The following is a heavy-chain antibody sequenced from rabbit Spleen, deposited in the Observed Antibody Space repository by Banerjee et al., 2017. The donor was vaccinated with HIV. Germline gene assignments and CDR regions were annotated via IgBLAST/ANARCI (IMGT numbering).Heavy chain of an antibody. CDR3: ARDTSSSFSSYGMDL. CDR2: IYAGSSGST. V-gene: IGHV1S40*01. J-gene: IGHJ6*01. D-gene: IGHD1-1*01. CDR1: GFTFSSCW. Sequence: QSLEESGGDLVKPGASLTLTCTASGFTFSSCWMCWVRQAPGKGLEWIACIYAGSSGSTYYASWAKGRFTISKTSSTTVTLQMTSLTAADTATYFCARDTSSSFSSYGMDLWGQGTLVTVS.